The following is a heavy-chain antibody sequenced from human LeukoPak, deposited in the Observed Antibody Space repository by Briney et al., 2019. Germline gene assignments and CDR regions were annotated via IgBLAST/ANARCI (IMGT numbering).Heavy chain of an antibody. V-gene: IGHV3-48*04. Sequence: GGSLRLSCAASGFTFSSYSMNWVRQAPGKGLEWVSYISSSSSTIYYADSVKGRFTISRDNAKNSLYLQMNSLRAEDTAVYYCARELRYGPFDYWGQGTLVTVSS. CDR3: ARELRYGPFDY. D-gene: IGHD4-17*01. CDR1: GFTFSSYS. CDR2: ISSSSSTI. J-gene: IGHJ4*02.